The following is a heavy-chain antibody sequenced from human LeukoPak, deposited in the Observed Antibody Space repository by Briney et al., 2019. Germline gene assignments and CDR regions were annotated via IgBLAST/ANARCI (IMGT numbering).Heavy chain of an antibody. Sequence: ASVKVSCKASGYTFTSYDINWVRQATGQGLEWMGWMNPNSGNTGYAQRFQGRVTMTRNTSISTAYMELSSLRSEDTAVYYCARGLPGYCSGGSCYSYDAFDIWGQGTMVTVPS. D-gene: IGHD2-15*01. J-gene: IGHJ3*02. V-gene: IGHV1-8*01. CDR1: GYTFTSYD. CDR2: MNPNSGNT. CDR3: ARGLPGYCSGGSCYSYDAFDI.